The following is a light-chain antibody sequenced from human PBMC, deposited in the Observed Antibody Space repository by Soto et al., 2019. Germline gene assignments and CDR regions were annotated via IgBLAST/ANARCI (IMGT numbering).Light chain of an antibody. J-gene: IGKJ1*01. Sequence: DIQMTQSPSSVSASVGDRVTITCRASQGIGTWLAWYQQKPGKGPNLLIYAASSLESGVPSRFGGSGSGTDFTLTISSLQPEDFATHYCQQADRCHQTFGQGPKVEIK. CDR1: QGIGTW. V-gene: IGKV1-12*01. CDR2: AAS. CDR3: QQADRCHQT.